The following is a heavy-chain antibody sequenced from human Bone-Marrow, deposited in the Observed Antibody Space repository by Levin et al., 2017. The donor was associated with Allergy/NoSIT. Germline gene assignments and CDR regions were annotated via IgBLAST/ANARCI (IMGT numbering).Heavy chain of an antibody. V-gene: IGHV3-49*03. CDR2: LRSIRHGGTS. Sequence: PGGSLRLSCSASGFTFGDYAMSWFRQAPGKGLEWVAFLRSIRHGGTSEYAASVKGRFIISRDDSKSIAYLQMNSLKIEDTGMYFCTRDIAARHWFDPWGQGTLVTVSS. J-gene: IGHJ5*02. CDR3: TRDIAARHWFDP. D-gene: IGHD6-6*01. CDR1: GFTFGDYA.